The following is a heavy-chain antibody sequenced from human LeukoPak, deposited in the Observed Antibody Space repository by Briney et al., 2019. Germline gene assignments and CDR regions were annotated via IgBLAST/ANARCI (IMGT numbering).Heavy chain of an antibody. CDR1: GFAFDDYG. CDR2: ISGSGGST. Sequence: GGSLRLSCVASGFAFDDYGLGWVRQIPGKGLEWVSSISGSGGSTQYADSVQGRFTISRDNSKNTLYLQMNSLRAEDTAVYYCAKDPNGDYIGTFDIWGQGTMVTVSS. D-gene: IGHD4-17*01. CDR3: AKDPNGDYIGTFDI. J-gene: IGHJ3*02. V-gene: IGHV3-23*01.